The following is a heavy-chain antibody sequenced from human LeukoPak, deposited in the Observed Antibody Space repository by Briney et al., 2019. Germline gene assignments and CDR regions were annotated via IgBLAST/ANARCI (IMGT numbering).Heavy chain of an antibody. J-gene: IGHJ4*02. Sequence: PSETLSLTCTVSGYSISSGNYWGWIRQPPGKGLEWIGSIYYSGGPYYNPPPKSRVTISVDTSKNQFSLKLSSVTAADTAVYYCARGPTGYEGYWGQGTLVTVSS. CDR3: ARGPTGYEGY. V-gene: IGHV4-38-2*02. CDR2: IYYSGGP. D-gene: IGHD3-9*01. CDR1: GYSISSGNY.